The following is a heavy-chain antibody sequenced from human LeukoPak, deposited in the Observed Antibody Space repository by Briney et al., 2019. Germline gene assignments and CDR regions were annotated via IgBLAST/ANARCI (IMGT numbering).Heavy chain of an antibody. CDR3: ARSGYSYSNFDY. V-gene: IGHV4-59*01. CDR1: GGSISSYY. D-gene: IGHD5-18*01. CDR2: IYYSGST. J-gene: IGHJ4*02. Sequence: SETLSLTCTVSGGSISSYYWSWIRQPPGKGLEWIGYIYYSGSTNYNPSLKSRVTISVDTSKNQFSLKLSSVTAADTAVYYCARSGYSYSNFDYWGQGTLVTVSS.